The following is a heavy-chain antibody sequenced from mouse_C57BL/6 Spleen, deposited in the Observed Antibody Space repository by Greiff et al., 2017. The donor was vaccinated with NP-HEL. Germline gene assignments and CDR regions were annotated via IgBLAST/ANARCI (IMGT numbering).Heavy chain of an antibody. V-gene: IGHV5-9-1*02. CDR2: ISSGGDYI. Sequence: EVKLEESGEGLVKPGGSLKLSCAASGFTFSSYAMSWVRQTPEKRLEWVAYISSGGDYIYYADTVKGRFTISRDNARNTLYLQMSSLKSEDTAMYYCTREGVLRNYAMDYWGQGTSVTVSS. CDR1: GFTFSSYA. CDR3: TREGVLRNYAMDY. J-gene: IGHJ4*01. D-gene: IGHD1-1*01.